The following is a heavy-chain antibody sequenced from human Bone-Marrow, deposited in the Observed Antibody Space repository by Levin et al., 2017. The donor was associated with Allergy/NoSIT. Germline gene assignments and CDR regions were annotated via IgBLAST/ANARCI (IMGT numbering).Heavy chain of an antibody. J-gene: IGHJ6*01. V-gene: IGHV3-9*01. Sequence: AGGSLRLSCAASGFRFNDHAMHWVRQVPGKGLEWVSGINWNGGSIGYADSVKGRFTISRDNAKNSLYLEMTSLRAGDTAFFSCTRDIGESYGDYGMDVWGQGTTVTVSS. D-gene: IGHD3-16*01. CDR2: INWNGGSI. CDR3: TRDIGESYGDYGMDV. CDR1: GFRFNDHA.